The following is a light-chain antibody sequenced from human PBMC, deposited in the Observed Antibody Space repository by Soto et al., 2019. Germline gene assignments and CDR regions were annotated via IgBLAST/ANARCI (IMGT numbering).Light chain of an antibody. CDR2: GQX. Sequence: IVLTQSPGTLSLSPGERATLPCRASQSFSSSYLAWYPQKPGQAPRILXXGQXSRATGIPERFIGSGSGKDFTLTISRLGPEYFSVYYCQQYGRSPTWTFGQGTKVDIK. J-gene: IGKJ1*01. V-gene: IGKV3-20*01. CDR1: QSFSSSY. CDR3: QQYGRSPTWT.